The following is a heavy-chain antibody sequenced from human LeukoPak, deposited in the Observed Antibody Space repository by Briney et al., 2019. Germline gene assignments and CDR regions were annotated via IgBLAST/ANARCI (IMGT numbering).Heavy chain of an antibody. D-gene: IGHD3-22*01. CDR2: IYYSGST. Sequence: PSETLSLTCTVSGGSISSSSYYWGWIRQPPGKGLEWIGSIYYSGSTYYNPSLKSRVTISVDTSKNQFSLKLSSVTAADTAVYYCARERYDSSGYGLRVAFDIWGQGTMVTVSS. CDR3: ARERYDSSGYGLRVAFDI. CDR1: GGSISSSSYY. V-gene: IGHV4-39*02. J-gene: IGHJ3*02.